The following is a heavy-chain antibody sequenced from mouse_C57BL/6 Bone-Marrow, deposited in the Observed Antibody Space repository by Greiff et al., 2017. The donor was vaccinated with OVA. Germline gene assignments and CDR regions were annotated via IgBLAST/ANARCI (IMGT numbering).Heavy chain of an antibody. CDR1: GFTFSSYA. D-gene: IGHD3-2*02. CDR3: ARDSAQATDFDY. V-gene: IGHV5-4*01. J-gene: IGHJ2*01. CDR2: ISDGGSYT. Sequence: EVKVEESGGGLVKPGGSLKLSCAASGFTFSSYAMSWVRQTPEKRLEWVATISDGGSYTYYPDNVKGRFTISRDNAKNNLYLQMSHLKSEDTAMYYCARDSAQATDFDYWGQGTTLTVSS.